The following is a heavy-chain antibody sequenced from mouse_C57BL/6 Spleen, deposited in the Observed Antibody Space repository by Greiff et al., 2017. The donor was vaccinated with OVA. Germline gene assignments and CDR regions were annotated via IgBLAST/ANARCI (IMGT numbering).Heavy chain of an antibody. CDR3: ARFDGYYGYFDV. Sequence: QVQLKQPGAELVKPGASEKLSCKASGYTFTSYWMHWVKQRPGQGLEWIGMIHPNSGSTNYNEKFKSKATLTVDKSSSTAYMQLSSLTSEDAAVYYCARFDGYYGYFDVWGTGTTVTVSS. V-gene: IGHV1-64*01. J-gene: IGHJ1*03. CDR1: GYTFTSYW. CDR2: IHPNSGST. D-gene: IGHD2-3*01.